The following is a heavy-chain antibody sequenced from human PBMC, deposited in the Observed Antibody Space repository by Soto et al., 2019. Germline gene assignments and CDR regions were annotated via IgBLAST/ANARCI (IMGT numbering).Heavy chain of an antibody. V-gene: IGHV1-18*01. Sequence: QVQLVQSGAEVKKPGASVKVSCKASGYTFTSYGISWVRQAPGQGLEWMGWISAYNGNTNYAQKLQGRVTMTTDTSTNTAYMELRSLRSDDTAVYYCARVDIVVVVAATQFDYWGQGTLVTVSS. CDR3: ARVDIVVVVAATQFDY. J-gene: IGHJ4*02. CDR1: GYTFTSYG. CDR2: ISAYNGNT. D-gene: IGHD2-15*01.